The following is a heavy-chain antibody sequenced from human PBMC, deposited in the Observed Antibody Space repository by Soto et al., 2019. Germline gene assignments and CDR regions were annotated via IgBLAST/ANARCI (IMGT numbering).Heavy chain of an antibody. CDR1: GGTFSSYA. D-gene: IGHD2-21*02. V-gene: IGHV1-69*06. Sequence: ASVKVSCKASGGTFSSYAITWVRQAPGQGLEWMGGINPIFGAANCAQKFQGRVTITADKSTSTSYMDLSSLRSEDTAVYYCARALHIGVVTAMVYWGQGTLVTVSS. CDR2: INPIFGAA. CDR3: ARALHIGVVTAMVY. J-gene: IGHJ4*02.